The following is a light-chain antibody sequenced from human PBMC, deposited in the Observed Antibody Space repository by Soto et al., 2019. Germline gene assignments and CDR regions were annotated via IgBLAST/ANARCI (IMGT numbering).Light chain of an antibody. V-gene: IGKV3-20*01. J-gene: IGKJ1*01. CDR3: QQYGNSRGT. CDR2: NAS. Sequence: EIVLTQSPGTLSLSPGERATLSCRASQSDSSSYLAWYQQKPGQAPRLLIYNASSRATGIPDRFSGSGSGTDFTLTISRLEPEDFAVYYCQQYGNSRGTFGQGTKV. CDR1: QSDSSSY.